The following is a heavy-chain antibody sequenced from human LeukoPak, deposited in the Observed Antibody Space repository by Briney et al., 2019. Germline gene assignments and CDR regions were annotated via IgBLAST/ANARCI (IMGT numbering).Heavy chain of an antibody. Sequence: LXLTXXXXGGSISSGGYYWSWIRQHPGKGLEWIGYIYYSGSTYYNPSLKSRVTISVDTSKNQFSLKLSSVTAADTAVYYCARGIGGNEHLFDYWGQGTLVTVSS. CDR2: IYYSGST. CDR1: GGSISSGGYY. V-gene: IGHV4-31*02. D-gene: IGHD3-10*01. CDR3: ARGIGGNEHLFDY. J-gene: IGHJ4*02.